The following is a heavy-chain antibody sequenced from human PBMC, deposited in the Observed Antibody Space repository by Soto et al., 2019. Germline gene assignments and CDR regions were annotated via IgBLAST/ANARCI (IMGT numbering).Heavy chain of an antibody. Sequence: PGGSLRLSCAASGFTFRSFAMSWVRQAPGKGLEWVSAISGSGGSTYYADSVKGRFTISRDNSKNTLYLQMNSLRAEDTAVYYCAKDSYGGWYPHNWFDPWGQGTLVTVSS. D-gene: IGHD6-19*01. V-gene: IGHV3-23*01. CDR1: GFTFRSFA. J-gene: IGHJ5*02. CDR2: ISGSGGST. CDR3: AKDSYGGWYPHNWFDP.